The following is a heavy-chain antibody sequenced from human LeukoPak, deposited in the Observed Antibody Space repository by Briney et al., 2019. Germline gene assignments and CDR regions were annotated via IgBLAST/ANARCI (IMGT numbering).Heavy chain of an antibody. Sequence: GGSLRLSCAASGFTFSSYAMSWVRQAPGKGLEWVSVISASGGNTYYADSVKGRFTTSRDNSKNTLYLQMNSLRAEDTAVYYCAKENHGIVGATTLIDYWGQGTLVTVSS. J-gene: IGHJ4*02. CDR2: ISASGGNT. CDR1: GFTFSSYA. V-gene: IGHV3-23*01. D-gene: IGHD1-26*01. CDR3: AKENHGIVGATTLIDY.